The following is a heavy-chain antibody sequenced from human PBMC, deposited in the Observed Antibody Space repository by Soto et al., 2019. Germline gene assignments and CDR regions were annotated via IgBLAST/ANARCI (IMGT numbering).Heavy chain of an antibody. D-gene: IGHD6-13*01. Sequence: ASVKVSCKASGYTFTGYYMHWVRQAPGQGLEWMGWINPNSGGTNYAQKFQGWVTMTRDTSISTAYMELSRLRSDDTAVYYCARVTLTTMYSSSWRDYYGMDVWGQGTTVTVSS. CDR1: GYTFTGYY. CDR3: ARVTLTTMYSSSWRDYYGMDV. V-gene: IGHV1-2*04. CDR2: INPNSGGT. J-gene: IGHJ6*02.